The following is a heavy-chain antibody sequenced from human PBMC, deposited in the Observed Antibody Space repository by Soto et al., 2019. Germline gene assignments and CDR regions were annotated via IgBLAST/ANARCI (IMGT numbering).Heavy chain of an antibody. Sequence: GASVKVSCKASGYTFTSYYMHWVRQAPGQGLEWMGIINPSGGSTSYAQKFQGRVTMTRDTSTSTVYMELSSLRSEDTAVYYCARDQGAPGYSYYYYGMDVWGQGTTVTVSS. CDR1: GYTFTSYY. J-gene: IGHJ6*02. V-gene: IGHV1-46*01. CDR3: ARDQGAPGYSYYYYGMDV. CDR2: INPSGGST. D-gene: IGHD5-18*01.